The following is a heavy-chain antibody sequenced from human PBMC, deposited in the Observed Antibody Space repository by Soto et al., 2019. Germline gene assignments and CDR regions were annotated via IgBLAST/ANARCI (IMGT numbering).Heavy chain of an antibody. CDR3: AKVYYYENSGYGGVHYFDY. J-gene: IGHJ4*02. Sequence: PGGSLRLSCAASGFTFSSYAMSWVRQAPGKGLEWVSTISGSGGNINYADSVKGRFTISRDNSKNTLYLQMNSLRAEDTAVYYCAKVYYYENSGYGGVHYFDYWGQGALVTVSS. CDR1: GFTFSSYA. D-gene: IGHD3-22*01. V-gene: IGHV3-23*01. CDR2: ISGSGGNI.